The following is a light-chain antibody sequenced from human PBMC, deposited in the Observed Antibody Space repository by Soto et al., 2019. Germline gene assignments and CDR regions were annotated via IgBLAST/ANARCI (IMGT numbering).Light chain of an antibody. V-gene: IGKV3-20*01. J-gene: IGKJ4*01. Sequence: EIVLTQSPGTLSLSPGERATLSCRASQSVSSSYLAWYQQKPGQAPRLLIYGASSRATGIPDRFSGSGSGTDFTLTISRLEPEDFAVYYCQQYNHWPPLTFGGGTRVEIK. CDR3: QQYNHWPPLT. CDR2: GAS. CDR1: QSVSSSY.